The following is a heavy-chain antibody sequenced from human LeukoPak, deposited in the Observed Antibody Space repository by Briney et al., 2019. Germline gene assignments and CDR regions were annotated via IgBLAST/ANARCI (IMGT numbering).Heavy chain of an antibody. CDR3: AKVAKYYYGPETYYFFEQ. D-gene: IGHD3-10*01. CDR1: GFPFSTYW. Sequence: GGSLRLSCAASGFPFSTYWMSWVRQAPGEGLEWVANINQDGTEKYYVDSVKGRFTISRDYAKNSLYLQMNSLRVEDTAVYYCAKVAKYYYGPETYYFFEQWGQGTPVTASS. CDR2: INQDGTEK. V-gene: IGHV3-7*01. J-gene: IGHJ4*02.